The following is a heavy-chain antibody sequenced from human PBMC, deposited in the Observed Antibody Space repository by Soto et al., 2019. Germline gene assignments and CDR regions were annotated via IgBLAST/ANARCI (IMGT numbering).Heavy chain of an antibody. Sequence: SETLSLTCTVSGGSINSGGYSWTWIRQPPGKGLEWIGFIYHTGTTYYNPSLKSRVTISVDTSKNQFSLKLSSVTAADTAVYYCMLGSGWKDFDYWGQGTLVTVSS. V-gene: IGHV4-30-2*01. CDR1: GGSINSGGYS. J-gene: IGHJ4*02. CDR2: IYHTGTT. CDR3: MLGSGWKDFDY. D-gene: IGHD3-22*01.